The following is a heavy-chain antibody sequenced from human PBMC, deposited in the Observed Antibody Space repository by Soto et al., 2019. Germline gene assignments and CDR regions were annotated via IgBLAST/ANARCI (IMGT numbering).Heavy chain of an antibody. Sequence: SETLSLTCTVSGGSISSSSYYWGWIRQPPGKGLEWIGSIYYSGSTYYNPSLKSRVTISVDTSKNQFSLKLSSVTAADTAVYYCARGLELQYYGMDVWGQGSTVTVSS. V-gene: IGHV4-39*07. J-gene: IGHJ6*02. CDR1: GGSISSSSYY. CDR2: IYYSGST. D-gene: IGHD1-7*01. CDR3: ARGLELQYYGMDV.